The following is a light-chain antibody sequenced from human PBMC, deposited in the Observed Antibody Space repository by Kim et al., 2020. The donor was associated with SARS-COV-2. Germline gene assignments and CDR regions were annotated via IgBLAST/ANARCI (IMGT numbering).Light chain of an antibody. Sequence: QPVLTQPPSVSGAPGQRVTISCTGSSSNIGAGYDVHWYQQLPGTAPRLLIYGNNNRPSGVPDRFSGSKSGTSASLAITGLQAEDEADYYCQSDDSSLSGFVVFGGGTKLTVL. CDR1: SSNIGAGYD. CDR3: QSDDSSLSGFVV. CDR2: GNN. J-gene: IGLJ2*01. V-gene: IGLV1-40*01.